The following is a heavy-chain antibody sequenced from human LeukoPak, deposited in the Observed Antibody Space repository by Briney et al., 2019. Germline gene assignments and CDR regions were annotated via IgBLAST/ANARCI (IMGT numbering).Heavy chain of an antibody. J-gene: IGHJ5*02. CDR2: ISAYNGNT. Sequence: ASVKVSCKASGYTFTSYGISWVRQAPGQGLECMGWISAYNGNTNYAQKLQGRVTMTTDTSTSTAYMELRSLRSDDTAVYYCARRYCSSTSCHNWFDHWGQGTLVTVSS. CDR1: GYTFTSYG. D-gene: IGHD2-2*01. V-gene: IGHV1-18*01. CDR3: ARRYCSSTSCHNWFDH.